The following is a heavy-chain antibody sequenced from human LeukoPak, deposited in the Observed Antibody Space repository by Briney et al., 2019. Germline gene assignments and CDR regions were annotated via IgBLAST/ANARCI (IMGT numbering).Heavy chain of an antibody. V-gene: IGHV4-4*08. CDR1: GGSIKNNY. D-gene: IGHD2-15*01. CDR2: VYSNGNT. J-gene: IGHJ4*02. Sequence: SETLSLTCTVSGGSIKNNYWSWIRQPPGKALEWIGYVYSNGNTNYNPSLKSRVTISVDTSKNQFSLKLSSVTAADTAVYYCARGAWSYYYFDYWGQGTLVTVSS. CDR3: ARGAWSYYYFDY.